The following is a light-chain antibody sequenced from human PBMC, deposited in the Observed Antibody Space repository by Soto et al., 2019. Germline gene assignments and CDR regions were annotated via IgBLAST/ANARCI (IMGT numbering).Light chain of an antibody. V-gene: IGKV1-9*01. J-gene: IGKJ5*01. CDR2: GAS. Sequence: DIQLSQSPSFLSASVGDRVTITCRASQGISSYLAWFQQKPGRAPNLLIYGASTLQSGVPSRFSGSGSGTDFTLTISSLEPEDFALYYCQQRSNWPPEVTFGQRTRLEIK. CDR3: QQRSNWPPEVT. CDR1: QGISSY.